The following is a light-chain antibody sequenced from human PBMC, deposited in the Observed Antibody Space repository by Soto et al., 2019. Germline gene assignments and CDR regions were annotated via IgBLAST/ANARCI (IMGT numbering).Light chain of an antibody. CDR2: DAS. J-gene: IGKJ3*01. V-gene: IGKV1-33*01. Sequence: DIQMTQSPSSLSASLVCICSSAFQSSQDITNYLNWYQQKPGKAPNLLIYDASNLETGVPSRFSGSGSGTHFTFTISCLQPEDIATYYCQQYDTLRVTFGPGAKVATK. CDR3: QQYDTLRVT. CDR1: QDITNY.